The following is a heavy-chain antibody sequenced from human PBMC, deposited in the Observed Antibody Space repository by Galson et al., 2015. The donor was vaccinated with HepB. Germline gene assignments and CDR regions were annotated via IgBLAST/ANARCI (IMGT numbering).Heavy chain of an antibody. J-gene: IGHJ3*01. CDR1: GFRFSIYF. D-gene: IGHD3-10*01. CDR3: ARSTRGAFGF. V-gene: IGHV3-23*01. Sequence: SLRLSCAASGFRFSIYFMNWVRQAPGKGLEWVSGMSGSGTGTDYADSVKGRFTISRDNSKNTLYLQMNTLRDDDTAVYYCARSTRGAFGFWGQGTMVTVSS. CDR2: MSGSGTGT.